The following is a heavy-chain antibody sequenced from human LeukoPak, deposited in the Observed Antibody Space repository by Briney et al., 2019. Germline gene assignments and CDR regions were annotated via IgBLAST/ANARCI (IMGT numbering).Heavy chain of an antibody. D-gene: IGHD1-7*01. J-gene: IGHJ6*02. CDR2: ISYSGST. CDR1: GGSISSYY. Sequence: SETLSLTCTVSGGSISSYYWSWIRQPPGKGLEWIGYISYSGSTNYNPSLKSPVTISVDTSKNQFSLKLSSVTAADTAVYYCARGGMGELQGHYYYYGMDIWGQGTTVTVSS. V-gene: IGHV4-59*01. CDR3: ARGGMGELQGHYYYYGMDI.